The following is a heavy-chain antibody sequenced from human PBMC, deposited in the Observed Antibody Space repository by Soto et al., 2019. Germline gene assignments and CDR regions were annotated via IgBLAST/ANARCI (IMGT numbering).Heavy chain of an antibody. CDR3: ARDTALSLALGFDL. D-gene: IGHD2-21*02. Sequence: LSLTCAVSGYSMTSGYYWAWIRQRPGKGLEWIGSIYHSGKTDYNPSLKSRVVISIDTSKNLFSLKLTSVTDADTAIYYCARDTALSLALGFDLWGQGTMVTVSS. V-gene: IGHV4-38-2*02. CDR2: IYHSGKT. CDR1: GYSMTSGYY. J-gene: IGHJ3*01.